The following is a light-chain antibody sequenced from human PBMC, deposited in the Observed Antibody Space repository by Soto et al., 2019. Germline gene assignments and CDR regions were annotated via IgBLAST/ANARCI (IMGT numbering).Light chain of an antibody. CDR2: GAS. Sequence: EIVLTQSPGTMSLSPGERATLSCSASRSVSSNHLAWYQQQPGQAPRLLIYGASSRATGSPDRFSGSGSGTDFSLTISRLEPEDFAVYYCQQYNNWPVTFGQGTKVDIK. CDR1: RSVSSNH. CDR3: QQYNNWPVT. V-gene: IGKV3-20*01. J-gene: IGKJ1*01.